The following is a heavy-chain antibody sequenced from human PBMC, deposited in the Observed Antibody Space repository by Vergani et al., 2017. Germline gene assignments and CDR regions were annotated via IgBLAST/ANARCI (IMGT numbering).Heavy chain of an antibody. D-gene: IGHD3-3*01. CDR2: INHSGST. V-gene: IGHV4-34*01. Sequence: QVQLQESGPGLVKPSETLSLTCAVYGGSFSGYYWSWIRQPPGKGLEWIGEINHSGSTNYNPSLKSRVTLAVDTSKNPFSLKLSSVTAADTAVYYCARGGEGVVIDYWGQGTLVTVSS. CDR1: GGSFSGYY. J-gene: IGHJ4*02. CDR3: ARGGEGVVIDY.